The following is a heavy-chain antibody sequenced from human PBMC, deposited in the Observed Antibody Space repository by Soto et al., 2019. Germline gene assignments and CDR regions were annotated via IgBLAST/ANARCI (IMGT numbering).Heavy chain of an antibody. J-gene: IGHJ4*01. CDR3: ARVHVMVVAGSTFDY. CDR2: IYHGGTT. Sequence: SATRSLTCTVSGYSISSGSNWAWIRQPPVKGPECIASIYHGGTTFYNPSLKSRITISVDTSNNQFSLKLTSGTAADTAVYYCARVHVMVVAGSTFDYWGHGTLVTVSS. CDR1: GYSISSGSN. V-gene: IGHV4-38-2*02. D-gene: IGHD6-19*01.